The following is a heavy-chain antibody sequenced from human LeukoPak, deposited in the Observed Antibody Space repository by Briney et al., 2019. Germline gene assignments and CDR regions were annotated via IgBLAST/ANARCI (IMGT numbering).Heavy chain of an antibody. V-gene: IGHV3-53*01. J-gene: IGHJ3*02. D-gene: IGHD4-17*01. CDR3: AREVTNDAFDI. Sequence: PGGSLRLSCAASGFTVSSNYMSWVRQAPGKGLEWVSVIYSGGSTYYADSVKGRFTVSRDNSKNTLFLQMSSLRADDTALYYCAREVTNDAFDIWGQGTMVTVSS. CDR1: GFTVSSNY. CDR2: IYSGGST.